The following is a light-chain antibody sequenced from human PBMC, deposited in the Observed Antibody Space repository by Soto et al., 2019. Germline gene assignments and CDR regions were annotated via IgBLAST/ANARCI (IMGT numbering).Light chain of an antibody. J-gene: IGKJ2*01. V-gene: IGKV1-39*01. Sequence: DIQMTQSPSSLSASVGDRVTITCRASQSISSYLNWYQQKAGTAPKLLIYAASSLQSGVPSSFSGSGSGTDFTLTISSLQPEDFATYHCQQSYSSPRTFGQGTKLEIK. CDR2: AAS. CDR1: QSISSY. CDR3: QQSYSSPRT.